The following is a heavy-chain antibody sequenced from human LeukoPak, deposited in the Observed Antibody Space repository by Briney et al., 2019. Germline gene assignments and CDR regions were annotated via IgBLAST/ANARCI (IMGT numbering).Heavy chain of an antibody. CDR3: ARLGVVEALTGGGFYYFDY. CDR1: GYSFTSYW. V-gene: IGHV5-51*01. J-gene: IGHJ4*02. Sequence: GESLKISCKGSGYSFTSYWIGWVRQMPGIGLEWVGSIYPGDSDTRYSPSFQGQVTISADKSITTAYLQWSSLKASDTAMYYCARLGVVEALTGGGFYYFDYWGQGTLVTVSS. CDR2: IYPGDSDT. D-gene: IGHD2-15*01.